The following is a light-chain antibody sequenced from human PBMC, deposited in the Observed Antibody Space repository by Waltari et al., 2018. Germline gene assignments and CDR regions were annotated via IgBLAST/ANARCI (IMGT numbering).Light chain of an antibody. CDR2: WAS. J-gene: IGKJ1*01. V-gene: IGKV4-1*01. CDR1: ETILFNSNNKNY. CDR3: QQYYSYPRT. Sequence: DIVMTQSPDSLAVPLGERATINCKSSETILFNSNNKNYLAWYQQKAGQPPKLLVYWASTRESGVPDRFSGSGSGTDFTLTISSLQAEDVAVYYCQQYYSYPRTFGQGTKVEIK.